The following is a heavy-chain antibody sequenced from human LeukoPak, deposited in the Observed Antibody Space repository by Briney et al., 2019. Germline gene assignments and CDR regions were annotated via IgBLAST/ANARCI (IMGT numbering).Heavy chain of an antibody. CDR2: IYYSGST. Sequence: SETLSLTCTVSGPSISSYYWSWIRQPPGKGLEWIGYIYYSGSTNYNPSLKSRVTMSVDTSKSQFSLKLNSVTAADTAVYYCARGSPTQYCSGGSCYSGYFQHWGQGTLVTVSS. D-gene: IGHD2-15*01. J-gene: IGHJ1*01. CDR1: GPSISSYY. CDR3: ARGSPTQYCSGGSCYSGYFQH. V-gene: IGHV4-59*01.